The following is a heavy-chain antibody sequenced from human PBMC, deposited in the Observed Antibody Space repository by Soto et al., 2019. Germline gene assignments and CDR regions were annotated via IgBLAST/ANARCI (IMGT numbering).Heavy chain of an antibody. CDR1: GGSISSGDYY. CDR3: ARGREPPRMGDWFDP. Sequence: SATLSLPCTVSGGSISSGDYYWSWIRQPPGKGLEWIGYIYYSGSTYYNPSLKSRVTISVDTSKNQFSLKLSSVTAADTAVYYCARGREPPRMGDWFDPWGQGTPVTVSS. J-gene: IGHJ5*02. CDR2: IYYSGST. D-gene: IGHD3-16*01. V-gene: IGHV4-30-4*01.